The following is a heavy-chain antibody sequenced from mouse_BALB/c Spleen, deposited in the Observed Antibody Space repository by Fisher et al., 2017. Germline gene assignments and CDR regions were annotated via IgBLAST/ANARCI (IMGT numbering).Heavy chain of an antibody. J-gene: IGHJ2*01. Sequence: KFKGKATLTVDKSSSTAYMQLSSLTSVDSAVYFCARGLGFYFDYWGQGTTLTVSS. CDR3: ARGLGFYFDY. D-gene: IGHD4-1*01. V-gene: IGHV1-84*01.